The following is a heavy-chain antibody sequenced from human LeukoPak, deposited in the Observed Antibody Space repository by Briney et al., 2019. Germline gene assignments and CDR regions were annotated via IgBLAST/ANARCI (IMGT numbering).Heavy chain of an antibody. V-gene: IGHV4-39*07. J-gene: IGHJ5*02. CDR3: ARRGYTYGWGWFDP. Sequence: SETLSLTCTVSGGSISSSSYYWGWIRQPPGKGLEWIGSIYYSGSTYYNPSLKSRVTISVDTSKNQFSLKLSSVTAADTAVYYCARRGYTYGWGWFDPWGQGTLVTVSS. D-gene: IGHD5-18*01. CDR2: IYYSGST. CDR1: GGSISSSSYY.